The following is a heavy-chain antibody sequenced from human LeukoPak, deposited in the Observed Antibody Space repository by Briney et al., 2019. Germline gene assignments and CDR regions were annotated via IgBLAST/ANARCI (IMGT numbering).Heavy chain of an antibody. V-gene: IGHV4-59*01. Sequence: SETLSLTCTVSGGSISSYYWSWIRQPPGKGLEWIGYIYYSGSTNYNPSLKSRVIISVDTSKNQFSLKLSSVTAADTAVYYCARGGVWFGELLPFDYWGQGTLVTVSS. CDR3: ARGGVWFGELLPFDY. CDR2: IYYSGST. CDR1: GGSISSYY. J-gene: IGHJ4*02. D-gene: IGHD3-10*01.